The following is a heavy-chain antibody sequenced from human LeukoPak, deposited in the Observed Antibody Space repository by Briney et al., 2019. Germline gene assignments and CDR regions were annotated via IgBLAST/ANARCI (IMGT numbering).Heavy chain of an antibody. V-gene: IGHV3-74*01. Sequence: GESLRLSCAASGFTFSRYWMHWVRQPPGKGLVWVSRMNVDGSSTDYADSVKGRFTISRDNAKNTLYLQMNSLRAEDTAVYYCARDLYSSGDYWGQGTLVTVSS. CDR3: ARDLYSSGDY. D-gene: IGHD6-19*01. J-gene: IGHJ4*02. CDR1: GFTFSRYW. CDR2: MNVDGSST.